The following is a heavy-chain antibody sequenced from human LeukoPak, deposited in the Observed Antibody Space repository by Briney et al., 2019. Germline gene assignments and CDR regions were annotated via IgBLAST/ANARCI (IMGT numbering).Heavy chain of an antibody. J-gene: IGHJ4*02. Sequence: GGSLGLSCAASGFTFDDYAMHWVRQAPGKGLEWVSGISWNSGSIGYADSVKGRFTISRDNAKNSLYLQMNSLRAEDMALYYCAKGPYSSGWYYFDYWGQGTLVTVSS. CDR1: GFTFDDYA. D-gene: IGHD6-19*01. CDR3: AKGPYSSGWYYFDY. CDR2: ISWNSGSI. V-gene: IGHV3-9*03.